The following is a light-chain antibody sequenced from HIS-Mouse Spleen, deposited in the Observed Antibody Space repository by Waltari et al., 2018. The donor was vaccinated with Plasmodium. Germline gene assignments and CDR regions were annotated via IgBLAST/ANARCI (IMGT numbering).Light chain of an antibody. Sequence: QSVLPQPPSASGTPGQRVTISCSGSSSNIRSHTLNWYQQLPGTAPKLLIYSNNQRPSGVPDRFSGSKSGTSASLAISGLQSEDEADYYCAAWDDSLNGVVFGGGTKLTVL. CDR1: SSNIRSHT. CDR3: AAWDDSLNGVV. V-gene: IGLV1-44*01. J-gene: IGLJ2*01. CDR2: SNN.